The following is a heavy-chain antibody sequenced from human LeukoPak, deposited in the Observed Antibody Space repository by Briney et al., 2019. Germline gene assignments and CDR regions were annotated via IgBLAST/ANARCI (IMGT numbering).Heavy chain of an antibody. CDR1: GGTFSSYG. CDR3: TQRWLQSPIDY. J-gene: IGHJ4*02. D-gene: IGHD5-24*01. V-gene: IGHV1-69*05. CDR2: IIPIFGTA. Sequence: SVKVSCKASGGTFSSYGISWVRQAPGQGLEWMGGIIPIFGTANYAQKFQGRVTITTGESTSTAYMELSSLRSEDTAVYYCTQRWLQSPIDYWGQGTLVTVSS.